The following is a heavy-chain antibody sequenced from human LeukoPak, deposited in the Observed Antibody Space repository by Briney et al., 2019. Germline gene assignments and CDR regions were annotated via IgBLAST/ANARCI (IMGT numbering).Heavy chain of an antibody. J-gene: IGHJ4*02. D-gene: IGHD2-21*01. V-gene: IGHV3-11*04. CDR1: GFTFSDYY. Sequence: SGGSLRLSCAASGFTFSDYYMSWIRQAPGKGLEWVSYISSSGSTIYYADSVKGRFTISRDNAKNSLYLQMNSLRAEDTAVYYCARDRLWWTAASEYYFDYWGQGTLVTVSS. CDR2: ISSSGSTI. CDR3: ARDRLWWTAASEYYFDY.